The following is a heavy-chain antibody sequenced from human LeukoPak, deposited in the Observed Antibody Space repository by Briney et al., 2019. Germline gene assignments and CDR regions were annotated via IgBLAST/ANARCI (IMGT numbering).Heavy chain of an antibody. V-gene: IGHV4-39*01. Sequence: PSETLSLTCTVSGGSISSSSYYWGWIRQPPGKGLEWIGSIYYSVSTYYNPSLKSRVTISVDTSKNQFSLKLSSVTAADTAVYYCATRAVVGAPTPWGQGTLVTVSS. CDR1: GGSISSSSYY. CDR2: IYYSVST. J-gene: IGHJ4*02. D-gene: IGHD1-26*01. CDR3: ATRAVVGAPTP.